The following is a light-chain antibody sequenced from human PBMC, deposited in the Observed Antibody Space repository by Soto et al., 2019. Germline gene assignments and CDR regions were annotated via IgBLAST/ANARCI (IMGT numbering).Light chain of an antibody. CDR3: QQYKCYPRT. Sequence: DIQMTQSPSTLSVSVGDRATISCRASQSISSCLAWYQQQPAKAPKLLIYDASSLESVVPSMGSGGAAGTEFTLTISSLQPDDFATYCCQQYKCYPRTFGQGTKVDIK. V-gene: IGKV1-5*01. CDR1: QSISSC. CDR2: DAS. J-gene: IGKJ1*01.